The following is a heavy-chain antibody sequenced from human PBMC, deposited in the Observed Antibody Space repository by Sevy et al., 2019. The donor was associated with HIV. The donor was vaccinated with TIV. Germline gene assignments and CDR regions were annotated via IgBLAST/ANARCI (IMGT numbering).Heavy chain of an antibody. CDR3: MKDIWYSYGQYYYYYGMDV. V-gene: IGHV3-64D*06. CDR1: GFTFSSYT. CDR2: ISSNGGST. J-gene: IGHJ6*02. D-gene: IGHD5-18*01. Sequence: GGSLRLSCSASGFTFSSYTMHWVRQAPGKGLEYVSAISSNGGSTYYAYSVKGRFTISRDNSKNTLYLQMSSLRAEDTAVYYCMKDIWYSYGQYYYYYGMDVWGQGTTVTVSS.